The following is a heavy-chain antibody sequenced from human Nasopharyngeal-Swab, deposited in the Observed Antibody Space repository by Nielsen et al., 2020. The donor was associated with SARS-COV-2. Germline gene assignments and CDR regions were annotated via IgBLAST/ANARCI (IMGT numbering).Heavy chain of an antibody. Sequence: SVTVSCKPSGYTFTSYGIIWVRPSPGQWLEWILFISSYNCNTNYAQKLQGRVTINTDTSTSTAYMDLTSLRSDDTAVYYCAAGVLGYCSGCSCPDYWGQGTLVTVSS. D-gene: IGHD2-15*01. CDR2: ISSYNCNT. CDR1: GYTFTSYG. J-gene: IGHJ4*02. V-gene: IGHV1-18*01. CDR3: AAGVLGYCSGCSCPDY.